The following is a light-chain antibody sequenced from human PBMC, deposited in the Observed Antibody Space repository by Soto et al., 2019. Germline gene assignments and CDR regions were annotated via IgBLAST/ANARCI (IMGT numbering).Light chain of an antibody. J-gene: IGKJ1*01. V-gene: IGKV1-8*01. CDR1: QYISSY. CDR2: AAS. CDR3: QQYHSYPRT. Sequence: AIRMTQSPSSFSASTGDRVTITCRASQYISSYLAWYQQKPGKAPKLLIYAASTLQSGVPPRFSGSGSGTDFTLTISCLQSEDFATYYCQQYHSYPRTFGQGTKVDIK.